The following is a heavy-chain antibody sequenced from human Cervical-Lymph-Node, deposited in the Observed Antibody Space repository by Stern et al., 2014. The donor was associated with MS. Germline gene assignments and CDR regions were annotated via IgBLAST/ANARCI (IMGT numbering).Heavy chain of an antibody. J-gene: IGHJ4*02. V-gene: IGHV1-69*06. CDR1: GGTLSQDA. D-gene: IGHD3-10*01. CDR2: IIPLFNTA. Sequence: VQLVESGAEVKKPGSSVKVSCKASGGTLSQDAFNWVRQAPGQGLEWMGGIIPLFNTASYAQKFQDRVSITADKSTKTVFLEVNRLTSEDTAVYYCARDSPIFPKPLNGELDYWGQGTLVTVSS. CDR3: ARDSPIFPKPLNGELDY.